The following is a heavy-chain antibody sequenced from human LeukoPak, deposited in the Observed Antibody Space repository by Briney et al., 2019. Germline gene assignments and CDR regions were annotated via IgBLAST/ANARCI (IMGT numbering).Heavy chain of an antibody. CDR3: AKDYDSSGWAAFDI. V-gene: IGHV3-30-3*01. CDR1: GFTFSSYA. D-gene: IGHD3-22*01. Sequence: QSGGSLRLSCAASGFTFSSYAMHWVRQAPGKGLEWVAVISYDGSNKYYADSVKGRFTISRDNSKNTLYLQMNSLRAEDTAVYYCAKDYDSSGWAAFDIWGQGTMVTVSS. CDR2: ISYDGSNK. J-gene: IGHJ3*02.